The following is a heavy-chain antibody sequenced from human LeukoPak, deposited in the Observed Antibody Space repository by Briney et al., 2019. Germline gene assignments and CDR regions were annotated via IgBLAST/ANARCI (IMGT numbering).Heavy chain of an antibody. D-gene: IGHD1-26*01. J-gene: IGHJ4*02. CDR2: ISYDGSNK. CDR1: GFTFSSYG. V-gene: IGHV3-30*18. CDR3: AKDLVGATRSSDY. Sequence: GRSLRLSCAASGFTFSSYGMHWVRQAPGKGLEWVAVISYDGSNKYYADSVKGRFTISRDNSKNTLYLQMNSLRAEDTAVYYCAKDLVGATRSSDYWGQGTLVTVSS.